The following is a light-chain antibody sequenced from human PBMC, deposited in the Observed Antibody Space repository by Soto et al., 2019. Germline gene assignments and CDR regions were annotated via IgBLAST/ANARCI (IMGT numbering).Light chain of an antibody. Sequence: QSALTQPASVSGSPGQSITISCTGTSSDVGGFNYVSWYQQHRGKAPKLMISDVSHRPSGVSDRFSGSKSGNTASLAISGLQAEDEADYYCTSYTGSSTLVVFGGGTKLTVL. CDR3: TSYTGSSTLVV. CDR2: DVS. V-gene: IGLV2-14*01. J-gene: IGLJ2*01. CDR1: SSDVGGFNY.